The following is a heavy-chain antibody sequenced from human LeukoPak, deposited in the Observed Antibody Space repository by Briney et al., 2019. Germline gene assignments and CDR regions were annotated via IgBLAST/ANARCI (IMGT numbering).Heavy chain of an antibody. CDR3: AKGPTVGTPTAVDY. J-gene: IGHJ4*02. V-gene: IGHV4-4*07. CDR2: IYSLGST. CDR1: GGSVSNYY. D-gene: IGHD4-23*01. Sequence: SETLSLTCTVSGGSVSNYYWSWIRQPAGKGLEWIGRIYSLGSTNYNPSLRSRVTMSVDTSKNQFSLKVRSVTAADTAIYYCAKGPTVGTPTAVDYWGQGILVTVSS.